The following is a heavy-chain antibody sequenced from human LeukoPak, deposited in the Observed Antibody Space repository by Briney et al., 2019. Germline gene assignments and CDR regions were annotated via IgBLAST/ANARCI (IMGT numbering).Heavy chain of an antibody. V-gene: IGHV1-3*01. J-gene: IGHJ4*02. CDR3: ARVAVLRSFDY. Sequence: GASVKVSCKASGHTSTTYAIHWVRQAPGQGLEWMGWINAGNGNTKYSQKFQGRVTITRDTSASTAYMELSSLRSEDTAVYYCARVAVLRSFDYWGQGTLVTVSS. CDR1: GHTSTTYA. CDR2: INAGNGNT.